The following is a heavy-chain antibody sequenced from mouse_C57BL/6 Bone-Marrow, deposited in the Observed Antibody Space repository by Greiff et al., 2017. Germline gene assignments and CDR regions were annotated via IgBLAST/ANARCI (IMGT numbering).Heavy chain of an antibody. J-gene: IGHJ1*03. CDR3: ARYYSSDVGYWDVGG. CDR2: IHPCDGST. CDR1: GYTFTSYW. D-gene: IGHD1-1*01. Sequence: QVQLQQPGAELVKPGASVKVSCKASGYTFTSYWMTWVKQRPGQGLEWIGSIHPCDGSTNYNQKFKGNATVTVDTSSSTAYMQLSSLTSEDSAVYYCARYYSSDVGYWDVGGRGTGTTVTVA. V-gene: IGHV1-74*01.